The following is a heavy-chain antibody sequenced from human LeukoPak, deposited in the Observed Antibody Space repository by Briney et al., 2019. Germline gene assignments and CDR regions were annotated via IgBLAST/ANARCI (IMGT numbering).Heavy chain of an antibody. V-gene: IGHV3-48*01. J-gene: IGHJ4*01. CDR1: GFNFIDYG. CDR3: ARDHRYAFDN. D-gene: IGHD5-12*01. Sequence: GGSLRLSRAASGFNFIDYGMNWVRQAPGKGLEWISYIGISSGNTKYADSVKGRFTISRDKARNSLYLQMNSLRVEDTAVYYCARDHRYAFDNWGHGTLVTVSS. CDR2: IGISSGNT.